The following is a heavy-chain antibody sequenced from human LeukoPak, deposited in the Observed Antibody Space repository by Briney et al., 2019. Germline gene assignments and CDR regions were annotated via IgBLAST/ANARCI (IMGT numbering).Heavy chain of an antibody. J-gene: IGHJ4*02. V-gene: IGHV3-43D*03. CDR3: ATDLYDRTGYFYAPEY. CDR1: GFTFSDYA. CDR2: IDWNGGNT. D-gene: IGHD3-22*01. Sequence: GGSVRLSCAASGFTFSDYAIHWVRQVPGKGLEWVSLIDWNGGNTYYADSVKGRFTISRDNSKNSLYLQMNSLRPEDSGLYYCATDLYDRTGYFYAPEYWGQGTLVTVSS.